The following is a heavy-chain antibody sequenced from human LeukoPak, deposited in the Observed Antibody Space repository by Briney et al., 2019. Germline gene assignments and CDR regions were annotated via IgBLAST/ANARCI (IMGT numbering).Heavy chain of an antibody. Sequence: GGSLRLSCAASGFTFSSYAMHWVRQAPGKGLEWVAVISYDGSNKYYADSVKGRFTISRDNSKNTLYLQMNSLRAEDTALYYCAKGTVSGYPFDPWGQGTLVTVSS. V-gene: IGHV3-30-3*01. CDR2: ISYDGSNK. CDR1: GFTFSSYA. D-gene: IGHD3-22*01. J-gene: IGHJ5*02. CDR3: AKGTVSGYPFDP.